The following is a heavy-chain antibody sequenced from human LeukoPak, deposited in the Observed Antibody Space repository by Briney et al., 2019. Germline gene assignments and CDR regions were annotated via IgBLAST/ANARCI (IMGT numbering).Heavy chain of an antibody. V-gene: IGHV3-48*03. J-gene: IGHJ4*02. CDR2: ISSSGSTI. Sequence: GGSLRLSCAASGFTFSSYEMNWVRQAPGKGREWVSYISSSGSTIYYADSGNGRFTISRDNAKNSLYLQMNSLRAEDTAVYYCATQVGDGGYFDYWGQGTLVTVSS. D-gene: IGHD1-26*01. CDR1: GFTFSSYE. CDR3: ATQVGDGGYFDY.